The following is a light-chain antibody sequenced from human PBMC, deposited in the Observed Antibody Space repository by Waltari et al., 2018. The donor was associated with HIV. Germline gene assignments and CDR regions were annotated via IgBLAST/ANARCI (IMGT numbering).Light chain of an antibody. Sequence: DIVMTQSPGFLSLASGGRATINGKATMSVLDEANSKNYLAWYQQKPGQPPKLLLSWSSTRESGVSARFSGSGSGTDFTLTINNVESDDAAIYFCQQFYKIPWTFGQGTKVEI. CDR3: QQFYKIPWT. J-gene: IGKJ1*01. CDR1: MSVLDEANSKNY. CDR2: WSS. V-gene: IGKV4-1*01.